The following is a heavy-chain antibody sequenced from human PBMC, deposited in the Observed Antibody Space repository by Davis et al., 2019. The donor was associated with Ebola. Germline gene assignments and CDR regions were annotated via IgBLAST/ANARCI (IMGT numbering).Heavy chain of an antibody. V-gene: IGHV4-39*02. CDR2: IYYSGRT. CDR3: AREIAAAVDY. Sequence: SETLSLTCTVSGGSISRSSYYWGWIRQPPGKGLEWIGSIYYSGRTYYSPSLRSRVTISADTSKNQFSLRLSSVTAADTAVYYCAREIAAAVDYWGQGTLVTVSS. J-gene: IGHJ4*02. CDR1: GGSISRSSYY. D-gene: IGHD6-13*01.